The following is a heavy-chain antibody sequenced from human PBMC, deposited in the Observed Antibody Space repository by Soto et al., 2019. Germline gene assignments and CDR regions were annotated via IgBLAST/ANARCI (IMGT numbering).Heavy chain of an antibody. D-gene: IGHD3-16*01. V-gene: IGHV4-59*01. CDR3: ARGRNYDYVWGSYPVYGTLDY. CDR1: GGSISSYY. CDR2: IYYSGST. J-gene: IGHJ4*02. Sequence: PSETLSLTCTVSGGSISSYYWSWIRQPPGKGLEWIGYIYYSGSTNYNPSLKSRVTISVDTSKNQFSLKLSSVTAADTAVYYCARGRNYDYVWGSYPVYGTLDYWGQGTLVTVSS.